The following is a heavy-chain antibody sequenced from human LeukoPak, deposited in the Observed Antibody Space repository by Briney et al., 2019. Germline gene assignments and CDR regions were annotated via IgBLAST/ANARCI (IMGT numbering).Heavy chain of an antibody. Sequence: GGSLRLSCAASGFTVSSNYMSWVRQAPGKGLEWVSSISSGSNYIYYADSVKGRFTISRDNAKNSLYLQMNSLRVEDTAVYYCARDRLLYYYDSGPTGHFQHWGQGTLVTV. V-gene: IGHV3-21*01. CDR2: ISSGSNYI. D-gene: IGHD3-22*01. J-gene: IGHJ1*01. CDR3: ARDRLLYYYDSGPTGHFQH. CDR1: GFTVSSNY.